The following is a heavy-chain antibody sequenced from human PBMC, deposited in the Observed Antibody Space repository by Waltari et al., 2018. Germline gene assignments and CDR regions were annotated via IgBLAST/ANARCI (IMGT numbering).Heavy chain of an antibody. CDR2: ISYDGSKK. Sequence: QVHLVESGGGVVQPGTSLRLSCAASGFTFGSYALHWVRQAPGKGLEWLGLISYDGSKKYYADSVKGRFTISRDDSKNTVFLQMSSLRHDDTAVYFCARTVVPASILITFNIWGQGTLVTVSS. CDR1: GFTFGSYA. D-gene: IGHD2-2*02. V-gene: IGHV3-30*04. J-gene: IGHJ3*02. CDR3: ARTVVPASILITFNI.